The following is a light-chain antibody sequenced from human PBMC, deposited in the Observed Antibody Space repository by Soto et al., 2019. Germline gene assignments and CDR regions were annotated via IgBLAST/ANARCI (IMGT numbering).Light chain of an antibody. CDR3: MRGIQTPPT. CDR2: LGS. Sequence: EIVMTQSPLSLPVTPGEPASISCRSSQSLLHSNGYNYLDWYLQKPGQSPQVLIYLGSNRASGVPDRFSGSGSGTDFTLKISRVEAEDVGIYYCMRGIQTPPTFGQGTKVDIK. V-gene: IGKV2-28*01. J-gene: IGKJ1*01. CDR1: QSLLHSNGYNY.